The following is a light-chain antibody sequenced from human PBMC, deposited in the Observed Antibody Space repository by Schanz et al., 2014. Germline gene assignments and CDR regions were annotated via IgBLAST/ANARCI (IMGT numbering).Light chain of an antibody. Sequence: QSVLTQPPSVSGAPGQRVTISCTGSSSNIGAGYDVHWYQHLPGTAPKLLIYGNNNRPSGVPDRFSGSKSGTSASLAISGLQSEDEADYYCAAWDDSLNGRVFGGGTKLTVL. CDR1: SSNIGAGYD. V-gene: IGLV1-40*01. CDR2: GNN. CDR3: AAWDDSLNGRV. J-gene: IGLJ3*02.